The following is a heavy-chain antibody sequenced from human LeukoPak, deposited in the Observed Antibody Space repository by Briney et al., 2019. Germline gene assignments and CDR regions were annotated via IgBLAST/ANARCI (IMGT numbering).Heavy chain of an antibody. Sequence: PGGSLRLSCVASGFTFNRYTINWVRQAPGKGLEWVANIKQDGSEKYYVDSMKGRFTISRDNAKNSLSLRMNSLRAEDTAVYYCARLHFGSSWPNRFDPWGQGTLVTVSS. CDR3: ARLHFGSSWPNRFDP. D-gene: IGHD6-13*01. CDR2: IKQDGSEK. V-gene: IGHV3-7*01. CDR1: GFTFNRYT. J-gene: IGHJ5*02.